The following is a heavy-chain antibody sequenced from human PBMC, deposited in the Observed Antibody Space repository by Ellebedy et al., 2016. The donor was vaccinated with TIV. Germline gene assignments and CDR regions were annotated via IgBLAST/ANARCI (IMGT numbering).Heavy chain of an antibody. D-gene: IGHD6-19*01. V-gene: IGHV2-5*01. CDR3: ARIRAVAGPREVYYYYGMDV. Sequence: SGPTLVXPTQTLTLTCTFSGFSLSTSGVGVGWIRQPPGKALEWLALIYWNDDKRYSTSLKTRLTISKDTSKNQVVLTMTNMDPVDTATYYCARIRAVAGPREVYYYYGMDVWGQGTTVTVSS. J-gene: IGHJ6*02. CDR1: GFSLSTSGVG. CDR2: IYWNDDK.